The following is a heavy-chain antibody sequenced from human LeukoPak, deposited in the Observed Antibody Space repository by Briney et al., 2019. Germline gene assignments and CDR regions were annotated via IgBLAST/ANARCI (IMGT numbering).Heavy chain of an antibody. Sequence: ASVKVSCKASGYTFTTYYIHWVRQAPGQGLEWMGIINPSGGTTVYAQNFQGRVTMTRDTSTSTVYMELSSLRSEDTAVYYCAREFRTTTWSYDAFDLWGQGTMVTVSS. CDR3: AREFRTTTWSYDAFDL. D-gene: IGHD1/OR15-1a*01. J-gene: IGHJ3*01. V-gene: IGHV1-46*01. CDR1: GYTFTTYY. CDR2: INPSGGTT.